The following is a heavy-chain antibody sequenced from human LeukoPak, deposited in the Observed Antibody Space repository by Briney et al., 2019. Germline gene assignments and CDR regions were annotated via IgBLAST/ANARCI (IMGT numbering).Heavy chain of an antibody. CDR1: GFTFSSYS. CDR2: ISSSSSYI. CDR3: ARGLLDPQWAFDI. J-gene: IGHJ3*02. Sequence: KPGGSLRLSCAASGFTFSSYSMNWVCQAPGKGLEWVSSISSSSSYIYYADSVKGRFTISRDNAKNSLYLQMNSLRAEDTAVYYCARGLLDPQWAFDIWGQGTMVTVSS. V-gene: IGHV3-21*01. D-gene: IGHD6-19*01.